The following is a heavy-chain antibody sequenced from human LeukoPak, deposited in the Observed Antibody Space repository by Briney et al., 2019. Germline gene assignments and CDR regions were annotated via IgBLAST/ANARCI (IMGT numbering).Heavy chain of an antibody. CDR2: IKSKTDGGTT. J-gene: IGHJ4*02. CDR1: GFTFSNAW. D-gene: IGHD2-21*01. CDR3: AKALVTSCRGAYCYPFDS. Sequence: PGGSLRLSCAASGFTFSNAWMSWVRQAPGKGLEWVGRIKSKTDGGTTDYAAPVKGRFTISRDDSKNTLYLQMNSLRAEDAAVYFCAKALVTSCRGAYCYPFDSWGQGTLVTVSS. V-gene: IGHV3-15*01.